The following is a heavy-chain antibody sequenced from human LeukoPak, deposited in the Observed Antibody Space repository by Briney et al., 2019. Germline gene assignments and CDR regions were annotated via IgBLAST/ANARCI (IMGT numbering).Heavy chain of an antibody. J-gene: IGHJ4*02. CDR2: INPNSGGT. CDR1: GYTFTGYY. Sequence: APVKVSCKASGYTFTGYYMHWVRQAPGQGLEWMGWINPNSGGTNYAQKFQGRVTMTRDTSISTAYMELSRLRSDDTAVYYCARDNSSGWRPFDYWGQGTLVTVSS. D-gene: IGHD6-19*01. V-gene: IGHV1-2*02. CDR3: ARDNSSGWRPFDY.